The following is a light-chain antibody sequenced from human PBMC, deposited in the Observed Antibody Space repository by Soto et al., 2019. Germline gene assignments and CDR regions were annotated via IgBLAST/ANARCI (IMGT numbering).Light chain of an antibody. V-gene: IGKV3-20*01. CDR3: QQYKS. J-gene: IGKJ1*01. CDR1: QSVSSSY. Sequence: EIVLTQSPGTLSLSPGERATLSCRASQSVSSSYLAWYQQKPGQAPRLLIYGASSRATGIRDRFSGSGSGTDFTLTISRLEPEDFAVYYCQQYKSFGQGTKVEIK. CDR2: GAS.